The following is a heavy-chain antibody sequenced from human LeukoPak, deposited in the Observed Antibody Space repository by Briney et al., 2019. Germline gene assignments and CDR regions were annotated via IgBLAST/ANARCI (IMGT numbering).Heavy chain of an antibody. J-gene: IGHJ6*04. CDR2: IYYSGST. CDR1: GGSISGYY. Sequence: SETLSLTCTVSGGSISGYYWSWIRQPPGKGLEWIAFIYYSGSTNYNPSLKSRVTISVDTSKNQFSLKLNSVTAADTAVYYCARDKWFGQLHLDVGGKGTTVTVSS. CDR3: ARDKWFGQLHLDV. V-gene: IGHV4-59*12. D-gene: IGHD3-10*01.